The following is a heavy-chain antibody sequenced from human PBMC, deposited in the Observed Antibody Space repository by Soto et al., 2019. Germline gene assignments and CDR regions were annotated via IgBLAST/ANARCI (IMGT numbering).Heavy chain of an antibody. V-gene: IGHV3-30*18. CDR2: ISYDGNNK. D-gene: IGHD4-17*01. Sequence: HPGGSLRLSCVASGFTFSNYGIHWVRQAPGKGLEWVAVISYDGNNKYYADSVKGRFTISRDNSKNTLYLQMNSLRAEDTAVYYCAKDHRYGGNLRGYYGMDVWGQGTTVTVSS. CDR1: GFTFSNYG. J-gene: IGHJ6*02. CDR3: AKDHRYGGNLRGYYGMDV.